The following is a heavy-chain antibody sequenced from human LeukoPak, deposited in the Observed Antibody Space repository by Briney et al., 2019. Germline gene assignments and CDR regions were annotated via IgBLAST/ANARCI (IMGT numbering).Heavy chain of an antibody. Sequence: GGSLRLSCAASGFTVSSNYMSWVRQAPGKGLEWVSVIYSGGSTYYADSVKGRFTISRDNSKNTLYLQMNSLRAEDTAVYYCASMAGYSYARSNWFDPWGQGTLVTVSS. J-gene: IGHJ5*02. CDR2: IYSGGST. CDR3: ASMAGYSYARSNWFDP. D-gene: IGHD5-18*01. CDR1: GFTVSSNY. V-gene: IGHV3-66*01.